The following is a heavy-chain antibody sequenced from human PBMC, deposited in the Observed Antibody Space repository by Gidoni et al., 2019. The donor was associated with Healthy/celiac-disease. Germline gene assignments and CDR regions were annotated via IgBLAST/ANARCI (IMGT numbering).Heavy chain of an antibody. CDR1: GFTFSSYA. J-gene: IGHJ4*02. CDR2: ISGSGGST. Sequence: EVQLLESGGGLVQPGGSLRLSCAASGFTFSSYAMSWVRQAPGKGLEWVSAISGSGGSTYYADSVKGRFTISRDNSKNTRYLQMNSLRAEDTAVYYCAKVLAGTYYDFWSGPYYFDYWGQGTLVTVSS. CDR3: AKVLAGTYYDFWSGPYYFDY. D-gene: IGHD3-3*01. V-gene: IGHV3-23*01.